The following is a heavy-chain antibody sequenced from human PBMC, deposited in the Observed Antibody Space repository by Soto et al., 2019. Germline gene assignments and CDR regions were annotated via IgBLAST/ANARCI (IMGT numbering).Heavy chain of an antibody. V-gene: IGHV1-18*01. D-gene: IGHD6-13*01. J-gene: IGHJ4*02. CDR2: ISAYNGNT. CDR3: ARDWAAAGPFDY. CDR1: GYTFTSYG. Sequence: QVQLVQSGAEVKKAGASVKVSCKASGYTFTSYGISWVRQAPGQGLEWMGWISAYNGNTNYAQKLQGRVTMTTDTSTSRAYMELRSLRSDDTAGYDCARDWAAAGPFDYWGQGTLVTASS.